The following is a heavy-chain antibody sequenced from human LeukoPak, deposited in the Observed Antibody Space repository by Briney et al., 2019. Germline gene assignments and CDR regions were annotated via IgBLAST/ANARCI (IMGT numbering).Heavy chain of an antibody. D-gene: IGHD3-22*01. V-gene: IGHV3-30-3*01. CDR2: ISYDGSNK. J-gene: IGHJ4*02. CDR1: GFTFSSYA. CDR3: AREDYDSSGYYSHDY. Sequence: TGGSLRLSCAASGFTFSSYAMHWVRQAPGKGLEWVAVISYDGSNKYYADSVKGRFTISRDNSKNTLYLQMNSLRAEDTAVYYCAREDYDSSGYYSHDYWGQGTLVTVSS.